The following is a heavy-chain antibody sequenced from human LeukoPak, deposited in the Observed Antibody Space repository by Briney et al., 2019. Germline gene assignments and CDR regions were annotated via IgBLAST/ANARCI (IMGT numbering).Heavy chain of an antibody. CDR1: GGSTSNYY. D-gene: IGHD5-12*01. Sequence: SETLSLTCTVSGGSTSNYYWSWIRQPPGKGLEWIGYIYYSGSTNYNPSLKSRVTISVDTSKNQFSLKLSSVTAADTAVYYCARGAWSGYGVFDYWGQGTLVTVSP. V-gene: IGHV4-59*01. CDR3: ARGAWSGYGVFDY. CDR2: IYYSGST. J-gene: IGHJ4*02.